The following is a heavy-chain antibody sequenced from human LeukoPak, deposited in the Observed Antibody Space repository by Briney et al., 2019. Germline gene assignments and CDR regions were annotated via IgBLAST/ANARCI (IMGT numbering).Heavy chain of an antibody. J-gene: IGHJ4*02. CDR2: TNHSGST. V-gene: IGHV4-34*01. CDR3: ARGRSRAVTTN. Sequence: SETLSLTCAVYGGSFSGYYWSWIRQPPGKGLEWIGETNHSGSTNYNPSLKSRVTISVDTSKNQFSLKLSSVTAADPAVYYCARGRSRAVTTNWGQGTLVTVSS. CDR1: GGSFSGYY. D-gene: IGHD4-17*01.